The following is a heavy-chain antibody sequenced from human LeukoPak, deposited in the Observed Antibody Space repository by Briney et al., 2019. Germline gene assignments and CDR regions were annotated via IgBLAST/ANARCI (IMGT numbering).Heavy chain of an antibody. J-gene: IGHJ4*02. CDR2: ISGSGGST. Sequence: PSETLSLTCAVYGGSFSGYYWSWVRQAPGKGLEWVSAISGSGGSTYYADSVKGRFTISRDNSKNTLYLQMNSLRAEDTAVYYCAKNRVSCSSTSCYASDYWGQGTLVTVSS. D-gene: IGHD2-2*01. V-gene: IGHV3-23*01. CDR1: GGSFSGYY. CDR3: AKNRVSCSSTSCYASDY.